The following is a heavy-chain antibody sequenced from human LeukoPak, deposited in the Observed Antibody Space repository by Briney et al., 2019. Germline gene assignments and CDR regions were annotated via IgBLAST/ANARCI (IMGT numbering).Heavy chain of an antibody. V-gene: IGHV3-30*04. J-gene: IGHJ6*03. CDR1: GFTFSSYA. Sequence: GGSLRLSCAASGFTFSSYAMHWVRQAPGKGLEWVAVISYDGSNKYYADSVKGRFTISRDNSKNTLYLQMNSLRAEDTAVYYCARDRCSSTSCYVDYYYYMDVWGKGTTVTISS. CDR2: ISYDGSNK. D-gene: IGHD2-2*01. CDR3: ARDRCSSTSCYVDYYYYMDV.